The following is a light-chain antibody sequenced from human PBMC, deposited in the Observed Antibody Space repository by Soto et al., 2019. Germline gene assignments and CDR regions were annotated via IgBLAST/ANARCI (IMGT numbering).Light chain of an antibody. J-gene: IGKJ3*01. Sequence: EIVLTQVPDTLSLSPGERATLSCRASQSVSSNYLAWFQQRPGQAPSLLIYAASTRATGIPDRFSGSGSGTDFTLTISRLEPEDFAVYYCHQYADSLFTFGPGTKVDI. CDR1: QSVSSNY. V-gene: IGKV3-20*01. CDR2: AAS. CDR3: HQYADSLFT.